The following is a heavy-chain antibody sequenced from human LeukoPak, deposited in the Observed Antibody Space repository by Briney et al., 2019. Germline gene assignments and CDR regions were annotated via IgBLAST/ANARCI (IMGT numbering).Heavy chain of an antibody. V-gene: IGHV4-39*07. CDR2: MYYRGNT. J-gene: IGHJ5*01. CDR1: GGSISTITYY. CDR3: ARYTAVPAAYKWFDS. D-gene: IGHD4-11*01. Sequence: SETLSLTCTVSGGSISTITYYWGWIRQPPGKGLEWVGHMYYRGNTFYNPSLKSRVTISVDTSKNQFSLTLRSVTGADTAVYYCARYTAVPAAYKWFDSWGQGILVTVSS.